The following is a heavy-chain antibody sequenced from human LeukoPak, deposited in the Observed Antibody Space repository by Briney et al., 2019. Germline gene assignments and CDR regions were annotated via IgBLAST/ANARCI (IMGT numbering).Heavy chain of an antibody. Sequence: ASVKVSCKASGYTFTGYYMHWVRQAPGQGLEWMGWINPNSGGTNYAQKFQGRVTMTRDTSISTAYMELSRLRSDDTAVYYCARVERNYDILTGYYWDAFDIWGQGTMVTVSS. CDR2: INPNSGGT. CDR3: ARVERNYDILTGYYWDAFDI. V-gene: IGHV1-2*02. D-gene: IGHD3-9*01. CDR1: GYTFTGYY. J-gene: IGHJ3*02.